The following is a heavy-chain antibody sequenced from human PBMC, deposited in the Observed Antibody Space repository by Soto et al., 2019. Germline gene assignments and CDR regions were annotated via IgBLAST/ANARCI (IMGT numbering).Heavy chain of an antibody. J-gene: IGHJ4*02. CDR2: IYYSGSS. D-gene: IGHD1-1*01. CDR3: ARHSKEYRNSLDY. CDR1: GGSISGYY. V-gene: IGHV4-59*08. Sequence: LSLTCTVSGGSISGYYWSWIRQPPGKGLEWIAYIYYSGSSNSNPSLKSRVTISVDTSKNQFSLKLSSVTAADTAAYYCARHSKEYRNSLDYGGEGNLVTVAS.